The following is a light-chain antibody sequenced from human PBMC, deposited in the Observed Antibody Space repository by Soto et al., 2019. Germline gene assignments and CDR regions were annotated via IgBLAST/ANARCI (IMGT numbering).Light chain of an antibody. CDR1: QSVSIN. CDR3: QQYNNGIT. V-gene: IGKV3-11*01. J-gene: IGKJ5*01. CDR2: DAY. Sequence: EVVLTQSPVTLSLSPGERATLSCRASQSVSINLAWYQQKPGQAPRLLIYDAYNRATGIPPRFSGSGSGTDFTLTVSSLQSEDFAVYYCQQYNNGITFGQGTRLEIK.